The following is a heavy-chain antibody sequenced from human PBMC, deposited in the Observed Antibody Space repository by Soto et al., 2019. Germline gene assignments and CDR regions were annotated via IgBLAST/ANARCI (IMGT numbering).Heavy chain of an antibody. D-gene: IGHD3-16*01. CDR1: GGSISSSVQY. CDR2: IHSGGST. CDR3: AGQLGYYDY. J-gene: IGHJ4*02. V-gene: IGHV4-39*01. Sequence: PSETLSLTCTVSGGSISSSVQYWGWIRQPPGKGLEWIGTIHSGGSTYYNPSLKSRVTISVDTSKNQFSLNLGSVTAADSAVYFCAGQLGYYDYWGQGTLVTVSS.